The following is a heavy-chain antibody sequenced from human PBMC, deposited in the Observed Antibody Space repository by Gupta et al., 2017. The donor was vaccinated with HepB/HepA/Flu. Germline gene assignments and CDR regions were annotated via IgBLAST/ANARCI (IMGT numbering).Heavy chain of an antibody. J-gene: IGHJ5*02. CDR2: IMPSCGTA. V-gene: IGHV1-69*06. Sequence: QVQLVQSGAEVQKPGSSVKVSCKAFGGTFSSYAISWVRQAPGHGVQWMGGIMPSCGTANYAQKFQGRGTNTADKSTSTAYMEPSSLGSEDPGGYDCARGSPWGLALGRRRKAVGWFDPWGQGTLVTGSS. CDR1: GGTFSSYA. CDR3: ARGSPWGLALGRRRKAVGWFDP. D-gene: IGHD7-27*01.